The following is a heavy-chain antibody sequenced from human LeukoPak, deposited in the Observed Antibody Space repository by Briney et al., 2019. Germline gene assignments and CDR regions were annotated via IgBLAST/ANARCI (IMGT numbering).Heavy chain of an antibody. CDR1: GFTFDDYA. CDR2: ISGDGGST. J-gene: IGHJ6*02. Sequence: GGSLRLSCAASGFTFDDYAMHWVRQAPGKGLEWVSLISGDGGSTYYADSVKGRFTISGDNSKNSLYLQMNSLRTEDTALYYCAKDMGGSGTAAYYGMDVWGQGTTVTVSS. V-gene: IGHV3-43*02. CDR3: AKDMGGSGTAAYYGMDV. D-gene: IGHD3-10*01.